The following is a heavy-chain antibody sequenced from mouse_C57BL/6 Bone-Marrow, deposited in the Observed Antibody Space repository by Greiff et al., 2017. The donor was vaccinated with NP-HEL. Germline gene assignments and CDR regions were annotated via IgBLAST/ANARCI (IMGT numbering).Heavy chain of an antibody. Sequence: VQLKESGPGLAKPSQTLSLTCSVTGYSITSDYWNWIRKFPGNKLEYMGYISYSGSNYYNPSLKSRISITRDTSKNQYYLQLNSVTTEDTATYYCARSPLWLRRNYYAMDYWGQGTSVTVSS. V-gene: IGHV3-8*01. J-gene: IGHJ4*01. CDR3: ARSPLWLRRNYYAMDY. D-gene: IGHD2-2*01. CDR1: GYSITSDY. CDR2: ISYSGSN.